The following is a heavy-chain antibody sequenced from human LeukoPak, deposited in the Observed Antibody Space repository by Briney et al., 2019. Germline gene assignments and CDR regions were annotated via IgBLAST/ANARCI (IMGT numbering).Heavy chain of an antibody. CDR3: ARAYSSSWYYLAYYYYYMDV. CDR2: INPSGGST. CDR1: GYTFTSYY. D-gene: IGHD6-13*01. J-gene: IGHJ6*03. V-gene: IGHV1-46*01. Sequence: ASVKVSCKASGYTFTSYYMHWVRQAPGQGLEWMGIINPSGGSTSYAQKFQGRVTMTRNTSISTAYMELSSLRSEDTAVYYCARAYSSSWYYLAYYYYYMDVWGKGTTVTVSS.